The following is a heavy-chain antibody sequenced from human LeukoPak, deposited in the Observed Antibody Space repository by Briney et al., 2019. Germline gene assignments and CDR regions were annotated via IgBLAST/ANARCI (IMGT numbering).Heavy chain of an antibody. CDR1: GFTFGDYA. CDR2: IRSKAYGGTT. J-gene: IGHJ6*02. CDR3: TRDEPIVVVVAGGLDYYGMDV. D-gene: IGHD2-15*01. V-gene: IGHV3-49*04. Sequence: GGSLRLSCTASGFTFGDYAMSWVRQAPGKGLEWVGFIRSKAYGGTTEYAASVKGRFTISRDDSKSIAYLQMNSLKTEDTAVYYCTRDEPIVVVVAGGLDYYGMDVWGQGTTVTVSS.